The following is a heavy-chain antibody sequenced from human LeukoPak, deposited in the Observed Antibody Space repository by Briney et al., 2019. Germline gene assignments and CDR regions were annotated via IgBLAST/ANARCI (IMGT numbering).Heavy chain of an antibody. Sequence: GGSLRLSCSGSGLTLSTYAMHWVRKAPGKGLEYVSAIATDGGGTYYADSVKGRFTISRDKSKNTLYLQMRSLRAEDTAVYYCMTRDTSGYWGQGTLVTVSS. CDR3: MTRDTSGY. CDR2: IATDGGGT. V-gene: IGHV3-64D*09. CDR1: GLTLSTYA. D-gene: IGHD3-10*01. J-gene: IGHJ4*02.